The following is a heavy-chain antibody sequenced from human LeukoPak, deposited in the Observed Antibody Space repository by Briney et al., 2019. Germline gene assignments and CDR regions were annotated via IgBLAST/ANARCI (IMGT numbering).Heavy chain of an antibody. Sequence: ASVKVSCKASGYTFTSYYMHWVRQAPGQGLEWMGIINPSGGSTSYAQKFQGRVTMTRDTSTSTVYMELRSLGSDDTAVYYCARGNYDILTGPRRTDAFDIWGQGTKVTVSS. J-gene: IGHJ3*02. CDR2: INPSGGST. D-gene: IGHD3-9*01. V-gene: IGHV1-46*01. CDR3: ARGNYDILTGPRRTDAFDI. CDR1: GYTFTSYY.